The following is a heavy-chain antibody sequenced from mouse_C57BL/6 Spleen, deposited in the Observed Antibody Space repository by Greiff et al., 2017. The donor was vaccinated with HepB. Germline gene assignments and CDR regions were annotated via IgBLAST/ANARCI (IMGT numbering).Heavy chain of an antibody. CDR2: IHPNSGST. Sequence: QVQLQQPGAELVKPGASVKLSCKASGYTFTSYWMHWVKQRPGQGLEWIGMIHPNSGSTNYNEKFKSKATLTVDKSSSTAYMQLSSLTSEDSAVYYCARGFGTVVVPYAMDYWGQGTSVTVSS. CDR1: GYTFTSYW. V-gene: IGHV1-64*01. J-gene: IGHJ4*01. CDR3: ARGFGTVVVPYAMDY. D-gene: IGHD1-1*01.